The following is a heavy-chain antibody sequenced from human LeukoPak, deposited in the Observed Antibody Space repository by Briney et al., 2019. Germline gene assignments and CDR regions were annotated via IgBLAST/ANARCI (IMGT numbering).Heavy chain of an antibody. CDR2: IYYSGST. J-gene: IGHJ3*02. CDR1: GGSISSYY. CDR3: ARAYSSGWRDAFDI. V-gene: IGHV4-59*01. D-gene: IGHD6-19*01. Sequence: SETLSLTCTVSGGSISSYYWSWIRQPPGKGLEWLGYIYYSGSTNYNPSLKSRVTISVDTSKNQFSLKLSSVTAADTAVYYCARAYSSGWRDAFDIWGQGTMVTVSS.